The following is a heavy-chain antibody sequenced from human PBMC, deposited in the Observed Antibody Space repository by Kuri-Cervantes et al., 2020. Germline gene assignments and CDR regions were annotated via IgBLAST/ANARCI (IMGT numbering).Heavy chain of an antibody. V-gene: IGHV1-18*01. CDR1: GYTFTSYG. CDR3: ARVGSGSYYSMGSSWAGAFDI. D-gene: IGHD1-26*01. CDR2: ISAYNGNT. J-gene: IGHJ3*02. Sequence: ASVKVSCKASGYTFTSYGISWVRQAPGQGPEWMGWISAYNGNTNYAQKLQGRATMTTDTSTSTAYMELRSLRSDDTAVYYCARVGSGSYYSMGSSWAGAFDIWGQGTMVTVSS.